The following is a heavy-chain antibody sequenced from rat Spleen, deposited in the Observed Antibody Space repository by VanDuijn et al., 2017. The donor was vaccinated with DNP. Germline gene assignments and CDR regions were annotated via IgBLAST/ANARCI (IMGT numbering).Heavy chain of an antibody. V-gene: IGHV5-22*01. J-gene: IGHJ1*01. D-gene: IGHD5-1*01. Sequence: EVQLVESGGGSVHPGRSLKFSCAASGFTFSDSYMAWVRQTPKKGLAWVASISYEGSSTYYAASVKGRFTISRENAKSTLFLQMNSLRSEDTATYYCARGSGTYYWYFDFWGPGTMVTVSS. CDR2: ISYEGSST. CDR3: ARGSGTYYWYFDF. CDR1: GFTFSDSY.